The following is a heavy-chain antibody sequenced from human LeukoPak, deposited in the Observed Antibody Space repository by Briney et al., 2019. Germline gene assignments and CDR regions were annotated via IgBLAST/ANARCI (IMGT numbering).Heavy chain of an antibody. V-gene: IGHV4-59*08. Sequence: ETLSLTCTVSGGSISTYYWSWIRQPPGKGLEWIGYIYYSGSINYNPSLKSRVTISVDTSKNQFSLKLISVTAADTAVYYCARSRGYSYGTTFLDYWGQGTLVTVSS. CDR2: IYYSGSI. J-gene: IGHJ4*02. CDR3: ARSRGYSYGTTFLDY. D-gene: IGHD5-18*01. CDR1: GGSISTYY.